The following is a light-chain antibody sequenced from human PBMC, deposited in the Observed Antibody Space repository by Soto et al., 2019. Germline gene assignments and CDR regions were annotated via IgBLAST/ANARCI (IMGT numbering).Light chain of an antibody. J-gene: IGKJ1*01. Sequence: EIVMTQSPATLSVSPGERATLSCRASRSVSSDLAWYQQKPGQAPRLLIYGASTRATGIPARFSGSGSGTEFTLTISSLQSEDFAVYCCQQYASSPWTFGQGTKVDI. V-gene: IGKV3-15*01. CDR1: RSVSSD. CDR3: QQYASSPWT. CDR2: GAS.